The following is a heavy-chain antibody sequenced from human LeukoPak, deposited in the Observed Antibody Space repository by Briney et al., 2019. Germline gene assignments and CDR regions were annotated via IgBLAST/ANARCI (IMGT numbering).Heavy chain of an antibody. V-gene: IGHV3-23*01. J-gene: IGHJ4*02. D-gene: IGHD3-9*01. CDR1: GFTFSSYA. CDR3: ARPHYDILTGYMYYFDY. CDR2: ITGSGAST. Sequence: GASLRLSCAASGFTFSSYAMTWVRRAPGKGLEWVSHITGSGASTYYADSVKGRFTISRDNSNNSLYLQMNSLRADDTAVYYCARPHYDILTGYMYYFDYWGQGTLVTVSS.